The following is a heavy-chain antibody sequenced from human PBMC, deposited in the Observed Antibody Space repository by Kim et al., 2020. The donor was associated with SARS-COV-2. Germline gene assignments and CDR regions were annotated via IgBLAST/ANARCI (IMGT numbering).Heavy chain of an antibody. CDR3: ARVEVRGGYCEDY. D-gene: IGHD1-26*01. J-gene: IGHJ4*02. CDR2: IIPIFGTA. CDR1: GGTFSSYA. Sequence: SVKVSCKASGGTFSSYAISWVRQAPGQGLEWMGGIIPIFGTANYAQKFQGRVTITADESTSTAYMELSSLRSEDTAVYYCARVEVRGGYCEDYWGQGTLVTVSS. V-gene: IGHV1-69*13.